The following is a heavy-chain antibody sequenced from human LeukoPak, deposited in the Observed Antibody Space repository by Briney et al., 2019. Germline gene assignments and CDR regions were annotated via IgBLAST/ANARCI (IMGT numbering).Heavy chain of an antibody. CDR1: GGSISSGDYY. V-gene: IGHV4-30-4*08. Sequence: SETLSLTCTVSGGSISSGDYYWRWIRQPPGKGLEWIGYIYYSGSTYYNPSLKSRVTISVDTSKNQFSLKLSSVTAADTAVYYCARVLAVADQNWFDPWGQGTLVTVSS. CDR3: ARVLAVADQNWFDP. J-gene: IGHJ5*02. D-gene: IGHD6-19*01. CDR2: IYYSGST.